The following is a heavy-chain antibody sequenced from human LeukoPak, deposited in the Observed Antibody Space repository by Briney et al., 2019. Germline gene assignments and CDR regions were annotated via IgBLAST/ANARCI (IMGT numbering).Heavy chain of an antibody. V-gene: IGHV1-69*06. CDR1: GYTFTSYY. CDR3: ARVVGLTGYSSTWYSGYYYYMDV. CDR2: IIPIFGTA. J-gene: IGHJ6*03. D-gene: IGHD6-13*01. Sequence: SVKVSCKASGYTFTSYYMHWVRQAPGQGLEWMGGIIPIFGTANYAQKFQDRVTITADKSTSTAYMELSSLRSEDTAVCYCARVVGLTGYSSTWYSGYYYYMDVWGKGTTVTVSS.